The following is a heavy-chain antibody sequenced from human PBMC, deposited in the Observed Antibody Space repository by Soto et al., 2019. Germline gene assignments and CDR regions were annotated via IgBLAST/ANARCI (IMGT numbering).Heavy chain of an antibody. Sequence: GESLKISCKGSGYSFTTYWIGWWRQMPGKGLEWMGIIYPGDSDTRYSPSFQGQVTISADKSISTAYLQWSSLKASDTAMYYCARQGQDIVVLLVSSNSYYQDGLAVPAQRSSDL. CDR3: ARQGQDIVVLLVSSNSYYQDGLAVPAQRSSDL. V-gene: IGHV5-51*01. CDR1: GYSFTTYW. CDR2: IYPGDSDT. D-gene: IGHD2-2*01. J-gene: IGHJ2*01.